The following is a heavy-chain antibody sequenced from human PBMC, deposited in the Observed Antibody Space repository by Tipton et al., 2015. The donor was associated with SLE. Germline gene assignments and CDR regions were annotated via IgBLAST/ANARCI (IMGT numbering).Heavy chain of an antibody. Sequence: TLSLTCTVSGGSITSSTYYWGWIRQPPGRGLEWIGSIYYSGSTYYNPSLKSRVTISVDMSKNQFSLKLSSVTAADTAVYFCARVNWPRRLRTGTTRYYFDYWGQGTLVTVSS. V-gene: IGHV4-39*07. J-gene: IGHJ4*02. CDR3: ARVNWPRRLRTGTTRYYFDY. CDR1: GGSITSSTYY. CDR2: IYYSGST. D-gene: IGHD1-1*01.